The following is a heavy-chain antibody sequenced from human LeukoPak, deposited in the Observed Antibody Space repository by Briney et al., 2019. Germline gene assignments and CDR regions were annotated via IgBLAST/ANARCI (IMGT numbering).Heavy chain of an antibody. CDR3: ARGASGNSDSSGYLYYFDY. V-gene: IGHV3-23*01. Sequence: QNGGSLRLSCAASGFTFSSYAMSWVRQAPGKGLEWVSAISGSGGSTYYADSVKGRFTISRDNSKNTLYLQMNSLRAEDTAVYYCARGASGNSDSSGYLYYFDYWGQGTLVTVSS. CDR2: ISGSGGST. D-gene: IGHD3-22*01. J-gene: IGHJ4*02. CDR1: GFTFSSYA.